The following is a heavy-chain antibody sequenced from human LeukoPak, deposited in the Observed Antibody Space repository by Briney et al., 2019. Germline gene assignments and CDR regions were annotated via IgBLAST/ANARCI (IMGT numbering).Heavy chain of an antibody. CDR1: GLSVNTYS. D-gene: IGHD2-2*01. J-gene: IGHJ1*01. Sequence: GGSLRLSCAAPGLSVNTYSMTSVRRAPGKGLGWDPSISRTSPRIFYADPVKGLFCISRDNGESSLYLQMNSVRVEDMAGYYRTILYCSTRNF. CDR3: TILYCSTRNF. CDR2: ISRTSPRI. V-gene: IGHV3-21*01.